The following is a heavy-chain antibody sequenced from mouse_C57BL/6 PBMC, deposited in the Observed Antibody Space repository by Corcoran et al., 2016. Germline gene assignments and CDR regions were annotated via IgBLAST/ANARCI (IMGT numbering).Heavy chain of an antibody. D-gene: IGHD1-1*01. CDR1: GYTFTEYT. CDR3: ARHADYYGSEDWYFDV. Sequence: QVQLQQSGAELVQPGATVKLSCKASGYTFTEYTIHWVKQRSGQGLEWIGWFYPGSGSIKYNEKFKDKATLTAYKSSSTVYMELSRLTSEDSAVYFCARHADYYGSEDWYFDVWGTGTTVTVSS. V-gene: IGHV1-62-2*01. J-gene: IGHJ1*03. CDR2: FYPGSGSI.